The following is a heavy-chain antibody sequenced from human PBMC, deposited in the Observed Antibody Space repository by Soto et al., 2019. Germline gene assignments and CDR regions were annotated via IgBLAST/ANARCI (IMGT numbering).Heavy chain of an antibody. V-gene: IGHV4-30-4*01. Sequence: PSETLCVTCSVSGGSISSGYYYWSWIRQPPGKGLEWIGNIYYSGNTYYNPSLKSRLIISIDTSKKQFSLKVGSVTAADTAVYYCASSSIYGMDVWGQGTTVTVSS. D-gene: IGHD3-9*01. CDR2: IYYSGNT. CDR3: ASSSIYGMDV. J-gene: IGHJ6*01. CDR1: GGSISSGYYY.